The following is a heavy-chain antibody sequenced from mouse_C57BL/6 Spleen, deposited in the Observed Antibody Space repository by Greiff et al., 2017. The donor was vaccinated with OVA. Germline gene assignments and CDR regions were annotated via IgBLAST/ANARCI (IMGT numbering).Heavy chain of an antibody. CDR3: ARPGSSSYYAMDY. CDR1: GYTFTSYW. Sequence: VQLQQPGAELVKPGASVKMSCKASGYTFTSYWITWVKQRPGQGLEWIGDIYPGSGSTNYNEKFKSKATLTVYTSSSTAYMHLSSLTSEDSAVYYCARPGSSSYYAMDYWGQGTSVTVSS. J-gene: IGHJ4*01. D-gene: IGHD1-1*01. V-gene: IGHV1-55*01. CDR2: IYPGSGST.